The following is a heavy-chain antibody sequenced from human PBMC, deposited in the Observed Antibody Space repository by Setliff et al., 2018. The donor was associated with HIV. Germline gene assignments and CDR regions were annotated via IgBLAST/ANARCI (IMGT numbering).Heavy chain of an antibody. D-gene: IGHD3-10*01. J-gene: IGHJ6*03. Sequence: APVKVSCKASGYTFTGYYMHWVRQAPGQGLEWMGWINPNSGGTNYAQKFQGRVTMTRDTSISTAYMELSRLRSDDTAVYYCARGGITMVRGVPPGGYYYYYMDVWGKGTTVTVSS. V-gene: IGHV1-2*02. CDR1: GYTFTGYY. CDR3: ARGGITMVRGVPPGGYYYYYMDV. CDR2: INPNSGGT.